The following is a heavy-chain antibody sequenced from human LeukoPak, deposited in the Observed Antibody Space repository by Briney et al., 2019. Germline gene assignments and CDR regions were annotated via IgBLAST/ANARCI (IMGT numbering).Heavy chain of an antibody. V-gene: IGHV3-48*04. CDR2: ISSSSGTI. Sequence: GGSLRLSCAASGFTSSSYSMNWVRQAPGKGLEWVSYISSSSGTIYYADSVKGRFTISRDNAKNSLYLQMNSLRAEDTAVYYCARDPGSHGSDWGQGTMVTVSS. CDR1: GFTSSSYS. J-gene: IGHJ3*01. D-gene: IGHD3-16*01. CDR3: ARDPGSHGSD.